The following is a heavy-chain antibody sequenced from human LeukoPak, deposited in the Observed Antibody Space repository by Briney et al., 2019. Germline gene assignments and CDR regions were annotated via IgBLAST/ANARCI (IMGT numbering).Heavy chain of an antibody. Sequence: PSETLSLTCTVSGGSISSGDYYWSWIRQPPGKGLEWIGYIYYSGSTYYNPSLKSRVTISVDTSKNQFSLKLSSVTAADTAVYYCARDSHGYDILTGRGGFDYWGQGTLVTVSS. V-gene: IGHV4-30-4*01. CDR1: GGSISSGDYY. CDR3: ARDSHGYDILTGRGGFDY. D-gene: IGHD3-9*01. CDR2: IYYSGST. J-gene: IGHJ4*02.